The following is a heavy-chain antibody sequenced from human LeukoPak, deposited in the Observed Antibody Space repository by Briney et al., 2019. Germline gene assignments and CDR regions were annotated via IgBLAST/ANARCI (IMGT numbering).Heavy chain of an antibody. Sequence: GGSLRLSCAASGFTFSSYWMHWVRQAPGKGLVWVSRINSDGSSTSYADSVKSRFTISRDNAKNTLYLQMNSLRAEDTAVYYCARGVSSWYFDYWGQGTLVTVSS. CDR2: INSDGSST. CDR1: GFTFSSYW. D-gene: IGHD6-13*01. J-gene: IGHJ4*02. V-gene: IGHV3-74*01. CDR3: ARGVSSWYFDY.